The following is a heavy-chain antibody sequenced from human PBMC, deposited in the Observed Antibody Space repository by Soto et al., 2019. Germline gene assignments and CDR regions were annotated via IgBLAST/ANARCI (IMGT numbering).Heavy chain of an antibody. J-gene: IGHJ5*02. CDR2: TYYRSKWYN. D-gene: IGHD3-22*01. CDR1: GDSVSSNSAA. CDR3: ARDLLLSYDSSGYYYDWFDP. Sequence: SQTLSLTCAVSGDSVSSNSAAWTWIRQSPSRGLEWLGRTYYRSKWYNDYAVSVKSRITINPDTSKNQFSLQLNSVTPEDTAVYYCARDLLLSYDSSGYYYDWFDPWGQGTLVTVSS. V-gene: IGHV6-1*01.